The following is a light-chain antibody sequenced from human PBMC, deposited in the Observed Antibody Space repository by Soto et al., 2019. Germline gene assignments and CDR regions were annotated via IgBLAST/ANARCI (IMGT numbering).Light chain of an antibody. Sequence: EIQMTQSPSSLSASLGDRVTITCQASQDINDYSNWYQQKPGKAPRLLIYEASFLEVGVPSRFSGSGSGTHFTLTISSLQPEDFATYYCQQYDSLPDTFGQGTRLELK. CDR3: QQYDSLPDT. V-gene: IGKV1-33*01. CDR1: QDINDY. CDR2: EAS. J-gene: IGKJ2*01.